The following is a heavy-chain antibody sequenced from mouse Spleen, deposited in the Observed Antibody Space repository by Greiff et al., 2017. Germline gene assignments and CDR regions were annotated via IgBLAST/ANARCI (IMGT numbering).Heavy chain of an antibody. CDR1: GFTFSSYA. D-gene: IGHD4-1*01. CDR3: ASPWDYFDY. J-gene: IGHJ2*01. V-gene: IGHV5-9-3*01. CDR2: ISSGGSYT. Sequence: EVHLVESGGGLVQPGGSLKLSCAASGFTFSSYAMSWVRQTPEKRLEWVATISSGGSYTYYPDSVKGRFTISRDNAKNTLYLQMSSLRSEDTAMYYCASPWDYFDYWGQGTTLTVSS.